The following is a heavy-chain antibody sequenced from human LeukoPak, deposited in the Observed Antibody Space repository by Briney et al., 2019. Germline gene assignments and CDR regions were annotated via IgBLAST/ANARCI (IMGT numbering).Heavy chain of an antibody. CDR1: GFTFSSSV. Sequence: GGSLRLSCAASGFTFSSSVMSWVRRAPGKGLEWVSTFSGTSDRIYYADSVKGRFTISRDNSKNTLYLQMNSLRAEDTAVYYCAKRGGRPTYYFDSWGQGTLVTVSS. D-gene: IGHD2-15*01. V-gene: IGHV3-23*01. J-gene: IGHJ4*02. CDR3: AKRGGRPTYYFDS. CDR2: FSGTSDRI.